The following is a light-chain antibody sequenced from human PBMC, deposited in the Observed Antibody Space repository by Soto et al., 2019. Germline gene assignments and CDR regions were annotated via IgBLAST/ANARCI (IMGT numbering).Light chain of an antibody. CDR1: QSVSSN. Sequence: VVLTQSPATLSVSPGERATLSCTASQSVSSNLAWYQQKPGQAPRLLIYGASTRATGIPARFSGSGSGTEFTLTISSLQSEDFAVYYCQQYNNWPWTFGQGTKADI. CDR3: QQYNNWPWT. CDR2: GAS. J-gene: IGKJ1*01. V-gene: IGKV3-15*01.